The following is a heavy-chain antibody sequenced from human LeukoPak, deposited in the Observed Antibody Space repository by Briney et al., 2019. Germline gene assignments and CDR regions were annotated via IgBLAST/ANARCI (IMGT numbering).Heavy chain of an antibody. Sequence: GGSLRLSCAASGFTFSSYWMTWVRQGPRKGLAWVANIKDDGSEKYYVDSVKGRFTISGDHANKSLYLQTNSMRADYEAVYYCARDCGGSCYDAFDMWGQGTMVTVSS. V-gene: IGHV3-7*01. J-gene: IGHJ3*02. D-gene: IGHD2-15*01. CDR3: ARDCGGSCYDAFDM. CDR2: IKDDGSEK. CDR1: GFTFSSYW.